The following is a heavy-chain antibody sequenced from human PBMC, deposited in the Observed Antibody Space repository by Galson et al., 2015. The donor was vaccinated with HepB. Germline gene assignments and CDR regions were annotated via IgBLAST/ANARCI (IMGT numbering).Heavy chain of an antibody. CDR1: GGTFSSYA. D-gene: IGHD2-2*01. J-gene: IGHJ5*02. V-gene: IGHV1-69*13. CDR3: ARDTGRYCSSTSCSNGWWFDP. Sequence: SVKVSCKASGGTFSSYAISWVRQAPGQGLEWMGGIIPIFGTANYAQKFQGRVTITADESTSTAYMELSSLRSEDTAVYYCARDTGRYCSSTSCSNGWWFDPWGQGTLVTVSS. CDR2: IIPIFGTA.